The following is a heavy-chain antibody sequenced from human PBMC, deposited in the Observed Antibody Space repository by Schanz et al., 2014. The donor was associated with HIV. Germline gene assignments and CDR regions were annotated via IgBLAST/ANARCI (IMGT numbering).Heavy chain of an antibody. CDR2: ISYVGSNK. CDR3: ARDVAGCSGTSCYSDAFDI. CDR1: GFTFSNYG. Sequence: VQLVESGGGVVQPGRSLRLSCAVSGFTFSNYGMHWVRQAPGKGLEWVAGISYVGSNKYYADSLKGRFTIARDHSKNSLYLQMNSLSAEDSAVYFCARDVAGCSGTSCYSDAFDIWGQGTLVTVSS. V-gene: IGHV3-30*03. J-gene: IGHJ3*02. D-gene: IGHD2-2*01.